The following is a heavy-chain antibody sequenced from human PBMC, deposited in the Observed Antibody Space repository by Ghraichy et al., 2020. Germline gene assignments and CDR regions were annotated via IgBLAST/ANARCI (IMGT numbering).Heavy chain of an antibody. CDR2: ISGSGGST. CDR1: GFTFSSYA. Sequence: GGSLRLSCAASGFTFSSYAMSWVRQAPGKGLDWVSVISGSGGSTYYADSVKGRITISRDNSKNTLYLQINSLRAEDTAVYYCAKVPYYDFWSGYYFEYWGQGILVTVSS. CDR3: AKVPYYDFWSGYYFEY. V-gene: IGHV3-23*01. J-gene: IGHJ4*02. D-gene: IGHD3-3*01.